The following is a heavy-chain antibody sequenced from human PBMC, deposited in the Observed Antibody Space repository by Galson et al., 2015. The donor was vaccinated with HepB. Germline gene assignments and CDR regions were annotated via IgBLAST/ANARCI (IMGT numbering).Heavy chain of an antibody. D-gene: IGHD4-23*01. Sequence: SVKVSCKASGYTFTSYGISWVRQAPGQGLEWMGWISAYNGNTNYAQKLQGRVTMTTDTSTSTAYMELRSLRSDDTAVYYCARGLELLTETVVTLSVWGQGTLVTVSS. J-gene: IGHJ4*02. V-gene: IGHV1-18*01. CDR1: GYTFTSYG. CDR3: ARGLELLTETVVTLSV. CDR2: ISAYNGNT.